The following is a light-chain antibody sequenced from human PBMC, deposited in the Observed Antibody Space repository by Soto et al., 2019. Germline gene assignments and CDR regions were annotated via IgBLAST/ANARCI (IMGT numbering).Light chain of an antibody. CDR1: ISDVGGYNY. J-gene: IGLJ2*01. V-gene: IGLV2-14*01. Sequence: QSALTQPASVSGSPGQSITISCSGTISDVGGYNYVSWYQQHPGKAPKLMIYEVSNRPSGVSNRFSGSKSGNTASLTISGLQAEDEADYYRSSYSGSSTYVFGGGTKLTVL. CDR2: EVS. CDR3: SSYSGSSTYV.